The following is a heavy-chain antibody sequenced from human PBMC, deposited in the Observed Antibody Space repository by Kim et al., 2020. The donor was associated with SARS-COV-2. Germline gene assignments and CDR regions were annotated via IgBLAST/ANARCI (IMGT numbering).Heavy chain of an antibody. CDR3: ARASYCSSTSCSSESGAFVI. Sequence: SETLSLTCTVSGGSISSYYWSWIRQPPGKGLEWIGYIYYSGSTNYNPSLKSRVTISVDTSKNRFSLKLSSVTAADTAVYYCARASYCSSTSCSSESGAFVIWGQGTMVTVSS. D-gene: IGHD2-2*01. CDR2: IYYSGST. V-gene: IGHV4-59*01. CDR1: GGSISSYY. J-gene: IGHJ3*02.